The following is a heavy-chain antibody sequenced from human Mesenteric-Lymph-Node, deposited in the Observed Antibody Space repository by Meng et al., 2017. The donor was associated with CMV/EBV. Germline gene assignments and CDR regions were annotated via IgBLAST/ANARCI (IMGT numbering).Heavy chain of an antibody. Sequence: GGSLRLSCAASGFTVSFHYITWVRQAPGKGLEWVSVIYSGGDTYYSDSVKGRFTISRDNAKNSLYLQMNSLRTEDTAVYYCARGPVLYSYANNWFDPWGQGTLVTVSS. D-gene: IGHD3-16*01. CDR1: GFTVSFHY. J-gene: IGHJ5*02. CDR3: ARGPVLYSYANNWFDP. CDR2: IYSGGDT. V-gene: IGHV3-66*01.